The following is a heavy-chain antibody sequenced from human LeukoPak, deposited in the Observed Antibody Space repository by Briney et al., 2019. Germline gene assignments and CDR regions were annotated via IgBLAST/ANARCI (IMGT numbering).Heavy chain of an antibody. D-gene: IGHD1-1*01. CDR1: GGSISSSSYY. CDR2: IYYSGST. V-gene: IGHV4-39*01. J-gene: IGHJ4*02. CDR3: ASYRNEGY. Sequence: SETLSLTCTVSGGSISSSSYYWGWIRQPPGKGLEWIGSIYYSGSTYYNPSLKSRVTISVDTSKNQFSLKLSSVTASDTAVYYCASYRNEGYWGQGTLVTVSS.